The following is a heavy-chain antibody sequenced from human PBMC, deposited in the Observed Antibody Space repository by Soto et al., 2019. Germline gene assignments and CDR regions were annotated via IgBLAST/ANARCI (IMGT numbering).Heavy chain of an antibody. CDR2: SNSDGSST. D-gene: IGHD5-12*01. Sequence: GGSLRLSCAASGFTFSSYWMHWVRQAPGKGLVWVSRSNSDGSSTSYADSVKGRFTISRDNAKNTLYLQMNSLRAEDTAVYYCARVRGGTDIVAFDIWGQGTMVTVSS. J-gene: IGHJ3*02. CDR1: GFTFSSYW. CDR3: ARVRGGTDIVAFDI. V-gene: IGHV3-74*01.